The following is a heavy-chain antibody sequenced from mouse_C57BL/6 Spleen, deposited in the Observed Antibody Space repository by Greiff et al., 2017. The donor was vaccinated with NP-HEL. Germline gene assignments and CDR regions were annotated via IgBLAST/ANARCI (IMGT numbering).Heavy chain of an antibody. V-gene: IGHV1-5*01. Sequence: VQLQQSGTVLARPGASVKMSCKTSGYTFTSYWMHWVKQRPGQGLEWIGAIYPGNSDTSYNQKFKGKAKLTAVTSASTAYMELSSLTNEDSAVYYCFYDYDADAGDYWGQGTTLTVSS. J-gene: IGHJ2*01. D-gene: IGHD2-4*01. CDR1: GYTFTSYW. CDR3: FYDYDADAGDY. CDR2: IYPGNSDT.